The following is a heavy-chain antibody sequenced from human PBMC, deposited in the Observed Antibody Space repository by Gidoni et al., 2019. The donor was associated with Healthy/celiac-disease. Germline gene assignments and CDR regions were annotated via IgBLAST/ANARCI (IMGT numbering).Heavy chain of an antibody. CDR3: ARVSSHPSMVRGEQYYFDY. CDR2: INHSGST. V-gene: IGHV4-34*01. CDR1: GGSFSGYY. D-gene: IGHD3-10*01. J-gene: IGHJ4*02. Sequence: QVQLQQWGAGLLKPSETLSLTCAVYGGSFSGYYWSWIRQPPGKGLEWIGEINHSGSTNYNPSLKSRVTISVDTSKNQFSLKLSAVTAADTAVYYCARVSSHPSMVRGEQYYFDYWGQGTLVTVSS.